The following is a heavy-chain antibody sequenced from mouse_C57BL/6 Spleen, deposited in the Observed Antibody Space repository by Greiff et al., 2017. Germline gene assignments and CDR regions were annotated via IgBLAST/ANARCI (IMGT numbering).Heavy chain of an antibody. CDR3: ARYYYDVRYFDV. D-gene: IGHD2-4*01. CDR1: GYTFTSYW. V-gene: IGHV1-7*01. CDR2: INPSSGYT. Sequence: QVHVKQSGAELAKPGASVKLSCKASGYTFTSYWMHWVKQRPGQGLEWIGYINPSSGYTKYNQKVKDKATLTADKSSSTAYMQLSSLTYEDSAVYYCARYYYDVRYFDVWGTGTTVTVSS. J-gene: IGHJ1*03.